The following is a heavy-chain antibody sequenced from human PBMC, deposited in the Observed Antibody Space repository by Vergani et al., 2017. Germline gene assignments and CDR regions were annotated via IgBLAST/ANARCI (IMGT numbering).Heavy chain of an antibody. D-gene: IGHD6-13*01. CDR2: ISYDGSNK. Sequence: QVQLVESGGGVVQPGRSLRLSCAASGCTFSSYGMHWVRQAPGKGLEWVAVISYDGSNKYYADSVKGRFTISRDNSKNTLYLQMNSLRAEDTAVYYCAKVSWGSWGWFDPWGQGTLVTVSS. CDR3: AKVSWGSWGWFDP. J-gene: IGHJ5*02. CDR1: GCTFSSYG. V-gene: IGHV3-30*18.